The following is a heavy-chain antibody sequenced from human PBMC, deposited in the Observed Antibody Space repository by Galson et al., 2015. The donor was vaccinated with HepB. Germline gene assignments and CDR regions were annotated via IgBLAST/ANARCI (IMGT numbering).Heavy chain of an antibody. J-gene: IGHJ4*02. CDR3: ARERGRWQRLVPFDY. D-gene: IGHD5-24*01. CDR2: IDHSGST. V-gene: IGHV4-34*01. CDR1: GGSFSGYS. Sequence: ETLSLTCAVFGGSFSGYSWSWIRQPPGKGLEWIGEIDHSGSTNYNPSLTSRVTMSLDTSKKRFSLKLNSVTAADSALYYCARERGRWQRLVPFDYWGQGTLVTVSS.